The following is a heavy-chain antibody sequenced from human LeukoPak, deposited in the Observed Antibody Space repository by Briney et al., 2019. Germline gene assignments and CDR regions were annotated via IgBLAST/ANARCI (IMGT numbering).Heavy chain of an antibody. CDR3: ARGYSSRHYGMDV. CDR2: ITAYNDNT. D-gene: IGHD2-2*01. CDR1: GYTFPSFG. V-gene: IGHV1-18*01. Sequence: ASVKVSCKTSGYTFPSFGITWIRQVPGQGREWMGWITAYNDNTNYAQKFQDRVSMTTDSSTTTAYMELRGLRSDDTAVYYCARGYSSRHYGMDVWGEGTTVTVSS. J-gene: IGHJ6*04.